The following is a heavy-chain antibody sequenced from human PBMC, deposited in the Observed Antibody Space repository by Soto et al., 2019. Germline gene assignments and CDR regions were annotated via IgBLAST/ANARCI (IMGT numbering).Heavy chain of an antibody. D-gene: IGHD3-10*01. CDR1: GFTFNGYA. Sequence: GGSLRLSCAASGFTFNGYAMNWVRQAPGKGLEWVSSVSGSGDSTYYTDSVQGRFAISRVNSKRTLYLQMDSLRVEDTALYYCARRNGDGAFDIWGQGTMVTVSS. V-gene: IGHV3-23*01. CDR2: VSGSGDST. J-gene: IGHJ3*02. CDR3: ARRNGDGAFDI.